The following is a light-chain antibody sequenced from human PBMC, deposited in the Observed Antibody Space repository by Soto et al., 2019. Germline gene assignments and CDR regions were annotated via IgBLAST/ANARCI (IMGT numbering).Light chain of an antibody. Sequence: EMVLTQSPGTLSLSPGERATHSCRASHSVSSSYLAWYQQKPGQAPRLLIYGASSRATGIPDRFSGSGSGTDFTLTISRLEPEDFAVYYCQQYGSSLFTFGPGTKVDIK. V-gene: IGKV3-20*01. J-gene: IGKJ3*01. CDR2: GAS. CDR1: HSVSSSY. CDR3: QQYGSSLFT.